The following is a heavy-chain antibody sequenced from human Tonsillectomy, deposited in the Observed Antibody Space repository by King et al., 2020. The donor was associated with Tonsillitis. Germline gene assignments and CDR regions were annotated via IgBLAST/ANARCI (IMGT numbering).Heavy chain of an antibody. Sequence: VQLVQSGAEVKKPGPSVMVSCKASGGSFSSYAISWVRQAPGQGPEWMGGLIPMFATGVYAQKFQGRVTITADDSTSTVYLELSSLRSEDTAVYYCARDSGDYYDTRGSGGHYLEYWGQGTLVTVSS. D-gene: IGHD3-16*01. J-gene: IGHJ4*02. V-gene: IGHV1-69*01. CDR3: ARDSGDYYDTRGSGGHYLEY. CDR2: LIPMFATG. CDR1: GGSFSSYA.